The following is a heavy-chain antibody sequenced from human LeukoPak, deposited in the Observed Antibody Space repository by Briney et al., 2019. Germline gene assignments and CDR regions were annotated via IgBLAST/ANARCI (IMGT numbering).Heavy chain of an antibody. CDR1: GFTVSSNY. J-gene: IGHJ4*02. D-gene: IGHD3-22*01. CDR3: ARGPHYYDSSGYYSTLDY. CDR2: IYSGGST. Sequence: GGSLRLSCAASGFTVSSNYMSWVRQAPGKGLEWVSVIYSGGSTYYADSVKGRFTISRDNSKNTLYLQMNSLRAEDTAVYYCARGPHYYDSSGYYSTLDYWGQGTLVTVSS. V-gene: IGHV3-66*01.